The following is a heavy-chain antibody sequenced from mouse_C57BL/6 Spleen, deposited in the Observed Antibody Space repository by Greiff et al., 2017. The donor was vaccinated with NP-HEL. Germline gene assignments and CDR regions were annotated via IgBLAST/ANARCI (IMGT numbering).Heavy chain of an antibody. V-gene: IGHV1-64*01. Sequence: QVQLQQPGAELVKPGASVKLSCKASGYTFTSYWMHWVKQRPGQGLEWIGMIHPNSGSTNYNEKFKSKATLTVDKSSSTAYKQLSSLTSEDAAVYYCARDGTGEDCFDYWGQGTTLTVSS. CDR2: IHPNSGST. D-gene: IGHD4-1*01. CDR3: ARDGTGEDCFDY. J-gene: IGHJ2*01. CDR1: GYTFTSYW.